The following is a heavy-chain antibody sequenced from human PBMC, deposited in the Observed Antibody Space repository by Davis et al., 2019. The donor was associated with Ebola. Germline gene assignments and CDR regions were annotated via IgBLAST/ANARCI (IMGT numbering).Heavy chain of an antibody. Sequence: SETLSPTCPAQGGSFSGYYWTWFRQPPGKGLGWIGEINHSGSTNYNPSPKSRVTISVDTSKNQFSLKLSTVTAADTAVYFCATRARDYVWGNHRGYFDYWGQGTLVTVSS. V-gene: IGHV4-34*01. CDR2: INHSGST. J-gene: IGHJ4*02. D-gene: IGHD3-16*01. CDR3: ATRARDYVWGNHRGYFDY. CDR1: GGSFSGYY.